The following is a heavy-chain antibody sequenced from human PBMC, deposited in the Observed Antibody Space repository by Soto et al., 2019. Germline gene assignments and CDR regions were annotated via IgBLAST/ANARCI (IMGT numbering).Heavy chain of an antibody. Sequence: QVQLQESGPGLVKPSQTLSLTCTVSGGSISSGGYYWSWIRQHPGQGLEWIGYIDYSGSTYYNPSLKSRFTISVDTSKNPFSLKLSSVTAADTAVYYCARDAVTMIVVGVEYYYGMDVWGQGTTVTVSS. CDR3: ARDAVTMIVVGVEYYYGMDV. J-gene: IGHJ6*02. CDR2: IDYSGST. CDR1: GGSISSGGYY. D-gene: IGHD3-22*01. V-gene: IGHV4-31*03.